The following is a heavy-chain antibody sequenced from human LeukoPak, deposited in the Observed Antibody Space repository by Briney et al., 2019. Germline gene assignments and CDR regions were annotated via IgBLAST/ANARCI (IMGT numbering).Heavy chain of an antibody. Sequence: GGSLRLSCAASGFTFSSYGMNWVRQAPGKGLEWLSYISTSTSSTTTIYYAESVKGRFTVSRDNAKNSLYLQMNSLRDEDTAVYYCARDLGLSYWGQGTLVTVSS. J-gene: IGHJ4*02. CDR1: GFTFSSYG. CDR2: ISTSTSSTTTI. V-gene: IGHV3-48*02. CDR3: ARDLGLSY.